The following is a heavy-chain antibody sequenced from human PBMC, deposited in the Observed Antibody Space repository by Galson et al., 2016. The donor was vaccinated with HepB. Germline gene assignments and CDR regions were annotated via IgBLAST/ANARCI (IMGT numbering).Heavy chain of an antibody. V-gene: IGHV3-23*01. CDR3: ARVLGGTSTGYFDL. J-gene: IGHJ4*02. CDR1: GFTLSSYA. D-gene: IGHD1-1*01. CDR2: VSAGDYT. Sequence: SLRLSCAASGFTLSSYAMSWVRQAPGKGLEWVSAVSAGDYTWHADSVRGRFTISRDTSKNTLYLQMNSLRAEDTALYYCARVLGGTSTGYFDLRGQGTLVTVSS.